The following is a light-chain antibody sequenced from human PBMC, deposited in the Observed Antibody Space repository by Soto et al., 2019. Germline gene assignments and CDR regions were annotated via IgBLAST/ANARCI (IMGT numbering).Light chain of an antibody. CDR2: QDS. J-gene: IGLJ2*01. V-gene: IGLV3-1*01. CDR3: QAWDSRLRV. Sequence: SYELTQPPSVSVSPGQTASITCSGDKLGDKYACWYQQKPGQSPVLVIYQDSKRPSGIPERFSGSNSGNTATLTISGTQAMDEADYYCQAWDSRLRVFGGGTKLT. CDR1: KLGDKY.